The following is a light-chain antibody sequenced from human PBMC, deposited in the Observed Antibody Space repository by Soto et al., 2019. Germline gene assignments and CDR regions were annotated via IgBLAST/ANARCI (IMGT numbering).Light chain of an antibody. CDR3: AAWDDSLNGYV. J-gene: IGLJ1*01. CDR2: SSN. Sequence: QSVLTQPPSASRTPGQRVTISCSGSSSNIGSNTVNWYQQLPGTAPKLLIYSSNQRPSGVPDRFSGSKSGTSASLAISGLQSEDEADYYCAAWDDSLNGYVFGTGTKVTVL. CDR1: SSNIGSNT. V-gene: IGLV1-44*01.